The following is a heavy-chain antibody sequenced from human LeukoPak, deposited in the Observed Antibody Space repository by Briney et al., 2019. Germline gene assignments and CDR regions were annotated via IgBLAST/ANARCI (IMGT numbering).Heavy chain of an antibody. V-gene: IGHV3-23*01. CDR3: AKSRGSTSYLFDY. Sequence: GGSLRLSCAASGFTFSTYAMSWVRQAPGKGLEWVSGISGNGGNTNYADSVKGRLTISRDNSKNTLYLQMNSPRAEDTAVYYCAKSRGSTSYLFDYWGQGTLVTVSS. J-gene: IGHJ4*02. CDR1: GFTFSTYA. CDR2: ISGNGGNT. D-gene: IGHD6-13*01.